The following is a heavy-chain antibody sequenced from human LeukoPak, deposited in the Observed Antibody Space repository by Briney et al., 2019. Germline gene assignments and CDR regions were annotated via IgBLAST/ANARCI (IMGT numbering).Heavy chain of an antibody. Sequence: PGGSLRLSCAASGFTFSSYGMSWVRQAPGKGLEWVSGISVSVDSTYYADSVKGRFTISRDNSKNTVYLQMNSLRAEDTAVYYCARGSKTVGTIYSFDYWGQGTLVTVSS. CDR1: GFTFSSYG. D-gene: IGHD6-13*01. CDR2: ISVSVDST. CDR3: ARGSKTVGTIYSFDY. V-gene: IGHV3-23*01. J-gene: IGHJ4*02.